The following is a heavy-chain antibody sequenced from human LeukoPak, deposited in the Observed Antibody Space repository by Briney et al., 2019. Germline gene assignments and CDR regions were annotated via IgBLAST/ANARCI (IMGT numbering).Heavy chain of an antibody. J-gene: IGHJ5*02. D-gene: IGHD3-22*01. CDR3: ARPHYYDSSGPNWFDP. V-gene: IGHV5-51*01. Sequence: PGESLKISCKGSGYSFTSYWIGWVRQMPGKGLEWMGIIYPGDSDTRYSPSFQGQVTISADKSISTAYLQWSSLKASDTAMYYCARPHYYDSSGPNWFDPWGQGTLVTVSS. CDR1: GYSFTSYW. CDR2: IYPGDSDT.